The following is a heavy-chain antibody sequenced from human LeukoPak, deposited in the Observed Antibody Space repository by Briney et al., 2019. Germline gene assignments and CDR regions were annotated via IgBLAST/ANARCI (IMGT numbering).Heavy chain of an antibody. CDR1: GGSFSGYY. Sequence: SETLSLTCAVYGGSFSGYYWSWIRQPPGKGLEWIGEINHSGSTYYNPSLKSRVTISVDTSKNQFSLKLSSVTAADTAVYYCARLGLTGIAAAGIDYWGQGTLVTVSS. D-gene: IGHD6-13*01. CDR2: INHSGST. J-gene: IGHJ4*02. CDR3: ARLGLTGIAAAGIDY. V-gene: IGHV4-34*01.